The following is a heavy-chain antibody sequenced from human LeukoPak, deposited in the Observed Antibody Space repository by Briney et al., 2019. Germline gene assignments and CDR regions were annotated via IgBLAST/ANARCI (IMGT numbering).Heavy chain of an antibody. CDR3: ARGKWELLSHYWCFNL. D-gene: IGHD1-26*01. CDR1: GDSVSSNSAA. CDR2: TYYRSKWYN. Sequence: SQTLSLTCAISGDSVSSNSAAWNWIRQSPSRGLEWLGRTYYRSKWYNDYAVSVKSRITINPDTSKNQFSLQLNSVTPEDTAVYYCARGKWELLSHYWCFNLWGRGTLVTVSS. J-gene: IGHJ2*01. V-gene: IGHV6-1*01.